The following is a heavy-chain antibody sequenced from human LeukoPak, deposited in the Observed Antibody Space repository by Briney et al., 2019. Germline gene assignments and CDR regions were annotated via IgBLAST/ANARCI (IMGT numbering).Heavy chain of an antibody. CDR1: GYSISSGYY. J-gene: IGHJ6*03. CDR3: ARQGGSSSPYYYYYMDV. CDR2: MYHSGST. Sequence: SETLSLTCAVSGYSISSGYYWGWFRQPPGKGLEWIGCMYHSGSTYYNPSLKSRVTISVDTSKNQFSLKLGSVTAADTAVYYFARQGGSSSPYYYYYMDVWGKGTTVTVSS. V-gene: IGHV4-38-2*01. D-gene: IGHD6-13*01.